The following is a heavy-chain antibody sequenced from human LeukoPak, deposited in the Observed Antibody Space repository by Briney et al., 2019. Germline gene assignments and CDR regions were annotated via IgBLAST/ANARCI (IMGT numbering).Heavy chain of an antibody. CDR2: ITSSGAAK. CDR1: GFTFSNFE. Sequence: GGSLRLSCAASGFTFSNFEMNWVRQAPGKGLEWISRITSSGAAKYYADSVKGRFTISRDNSKNTLYLQMNSLRGEDTALYYCARSVTNGNYYYYMDVWGKGTTVIVSS. V-gene: IGHV3-48*03. J-gene: IGHJ6*03. CDR3: ARSVTNGNYYYYMDV.